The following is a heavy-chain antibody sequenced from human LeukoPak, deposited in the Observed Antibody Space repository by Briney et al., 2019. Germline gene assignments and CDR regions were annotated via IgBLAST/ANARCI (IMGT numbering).Heavy chain of an antibody. D-gene: IGHD1-26*01. Sequence: SEPLSLPCTVSIGSITSYHYSWIRQPPGKGLEWSGYIYYSGSTIYNTSLKSRVTISVDTSKNQFSLKLSSVTAADTAVYYCARGGSGTYYHYWGQGTLVTVSS. J-gene: IGHJ4*02. CDR1: IGSITSYH. V-gene: IGHV4-59*01. CDR3: ARGGSGTYYHY. CDR2: IYYSGST.